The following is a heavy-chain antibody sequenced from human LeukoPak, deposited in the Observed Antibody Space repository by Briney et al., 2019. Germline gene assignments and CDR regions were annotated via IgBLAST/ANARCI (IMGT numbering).Heavy chain of an antibody. Sequence: GGSLRLSCAASGFIFSSYAMRCVRESPGKGLEGVSTIRGSGDSTYYADSVHGRFTIPRDNSQNTVYLQMDSLRAEDTAVYYCAKDRSCIHDVCHGDFDYWGQGTLVTVSS. CDR1: GFIFSSYA. CDR2: IRGSGDST. D-gene: IGHD2-8*01. CDR3: AKDRSCIHDVCHGDFDY. V-gene: IGHV3-23*01. J-gene: IGHJ4*02.